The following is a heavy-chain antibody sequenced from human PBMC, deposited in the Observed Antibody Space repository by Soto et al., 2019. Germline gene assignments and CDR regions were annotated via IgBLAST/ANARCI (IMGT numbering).Heavy chain of an antibody. CDR3: ARVGYCSGGSCYVPRGYSYGRDYYYYGMDV. V-gene: IGHV3-30-3*01. CDR1: GFTFSSYA. D-gene: IGHD2-15*01. J-gene: IGHJ6*02. Sequence: QPGGSLRLSCAASGFTFSSYAMHWVRQAPGKGLEWVAVISYDGSNKYYADSVKGRFTISRDNSKNTLYLQMNSLRAEDTAVYYCARVGYCSGGSCYVPRGYSYGRDYYYYGMDVWGQGTTVTVSS. CDR2: ISYDGSNK.